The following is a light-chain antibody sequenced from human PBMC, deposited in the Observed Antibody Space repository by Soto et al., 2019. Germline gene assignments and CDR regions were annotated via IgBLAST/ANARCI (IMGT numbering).Light chain of an antibody. CDR3: QQYGSSPPYT. Sequence: DIVLTQSPGTLSLSPGERATLSCRASETVNNNFLGWYQQKPGQAPRLLIFAASRRATGIPDRFSGSGSGTDFTLTISRLDPEDFGVYYCQQYGSSPPYTFGQGTKLEIK. J-gene: IGKJ2*01. CDR1: ETVNNNF. V-gene: IGKV3-20*01. CDR2: AAS.